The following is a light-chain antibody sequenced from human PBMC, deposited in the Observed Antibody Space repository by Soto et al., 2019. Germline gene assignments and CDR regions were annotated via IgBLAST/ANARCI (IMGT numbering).Light chain of an antibody. CDR1: NIGGKS. V-gene: IGLV3-21*02. J-gene: IGLJ2*01. CDR3: QVWDSSSDRVE. CDR2: DDY. Sequence: SYALTQPPSVSVAPGQTASITCGGNNIGGKSVHWYQQKPVQAPVLFVYDDYERPSGIPERFSGSNSGNTATLTITRVEAGDEADYYCQVWDSSSDRVEFGGGTKVTVL.